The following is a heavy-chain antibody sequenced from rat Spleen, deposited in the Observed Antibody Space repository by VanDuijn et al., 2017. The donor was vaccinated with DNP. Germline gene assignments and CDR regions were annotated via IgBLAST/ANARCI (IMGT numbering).Heavy chain of an antibody. CDR1: GFTFSDYN. CDR2: ISGSGGST. V-gene: IGHV5-20*01. CDR3: TSGLY. D-gene: IGHD1-7*01. Sequence: EVQLVESGGGLVQPGRSLKLSCAASGFTFSDYNMAWVRQAPAKGLEWVATISGSGGSTYYRDSVKGRFTISRDNAKSTLYLQMNSLRSEDMATYYCTSGLYWGQGVMVTVSS. J-gene: IGHJ2*01.